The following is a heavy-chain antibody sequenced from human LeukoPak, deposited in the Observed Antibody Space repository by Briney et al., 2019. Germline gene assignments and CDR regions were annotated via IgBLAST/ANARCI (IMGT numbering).Heavy chain of an antibody. J-gene: IGHJ4*02. D-gene: IGHD2-15*01. CDR1: GYTFTSYG. Sequence: ASVKVSCRASGYTFTSYGISCVRQAPGQGLEWMGCISAYNGNTNYAQKFQGRVTITRDTSTSTVYMELSSLRSEDTAVYYCARDRPFMVAASHSIPFDYWGQGTLVTVSS. V-gene: IGHV1-18*01. CDR2: ISAYNGNT. CDR3: ARDRPFMVAASHSIPFDY.